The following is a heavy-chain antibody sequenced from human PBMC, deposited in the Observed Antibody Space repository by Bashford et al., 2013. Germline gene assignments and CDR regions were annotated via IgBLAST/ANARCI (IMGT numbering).Heavy chain of an antibody. V-gene: IGHV3-73*01. Sequence: WVRQMPGKGLEWVGRIRSKANSYATAYAASVKGRFTISRDDSKNTAYLQMNSLKTEDTAVYYCTRKVVAENYFYDMDVWGQGTTVTVSS. J-gene: IGHJ6*02. CDR2: IRSKANSYAT. CDR3: TRKVVAENYFYDMDV. D-gene: IGHD2-15*01.